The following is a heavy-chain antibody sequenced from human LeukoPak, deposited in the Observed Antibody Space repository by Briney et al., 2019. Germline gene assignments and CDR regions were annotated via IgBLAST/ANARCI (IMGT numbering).Heavy chain of an antibody. D-gene: IGHD1-26*01. J-gene: IGHJ4*02. Sequence: KSSETLSLTCAVYGGSFSGYYWSRIRQPPGKGLEWIGEINHSGSTNYNPSLKSRVTISVDTSKNQFSLKLSSVTAADTAVYYCATTSGSYRETYFDYWGQGTLVTVSS. CDR3: ATTSGSYRETYFDY. CDR1: GGSFSGYY. V-gene: IGHV4-34*01. CDR2: INHSGST.